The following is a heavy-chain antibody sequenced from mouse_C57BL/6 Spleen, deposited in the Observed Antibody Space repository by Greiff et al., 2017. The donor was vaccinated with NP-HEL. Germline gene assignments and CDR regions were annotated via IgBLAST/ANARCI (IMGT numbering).Heavy chain of an antibody. Sequence: EVKLMESGGGLVKPGGSLKLSCAASGFTFSDYGMHWVRQAPEKGLEWVAYISSGSSTIYYADTVKGRFTISRDNAKNTLFLQMTSLRSEDTAMYYCARNGYLDYWGQGTTLTVSS. D-gene: IGHD1-1*02. CDR2: ISSGSSTI. CDR1: GFTFSDYG. J-gene: IGHJ2*01. CDR3: ARNGYLDY. V-gene: IGHV5-17*01.